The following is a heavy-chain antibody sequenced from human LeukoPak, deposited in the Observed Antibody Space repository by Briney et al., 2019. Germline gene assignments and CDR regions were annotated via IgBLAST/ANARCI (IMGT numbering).Heavy chain of an antibody. V-gene: IGHV3-74*01. Sequence: GGSRRLSCAASGFTFSSYCMHWVRQAPGKGLLWVSRINSDGSITSYAASVKGRFTIYRDNAKNTMYLQMNSLRAEDTSVYYCARDRNTGSSYENLFEYWGQGSLVSVSS. CDR3: ARDRNTGSSYENLFEY. CDR1: GFTFSSYC. J-gene: IGHJ4*02. CDR2: INSDGSIT. D-gene: IGHD1-26*01.